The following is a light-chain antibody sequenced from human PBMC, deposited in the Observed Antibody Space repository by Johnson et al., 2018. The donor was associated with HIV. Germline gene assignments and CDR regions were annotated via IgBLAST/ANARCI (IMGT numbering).Light chain of an antibody. V-gene: IGLV1-51*01. CDR3: GAWDSSLSAHYV. J-gene: IGLJ1*01. CDR1: SSNIGNNY. Sequence: QSVLTQPPSVSAAPGQKVTISCSGSSSNIGNNYVSWYQQLPGTAPKLLIYDNNKRPSGIPDRFSASKSGTSATLGITGLQTWDEADYYCGAWDSSLSAHYVFGTGTKVTVL. CDR2: DNN.